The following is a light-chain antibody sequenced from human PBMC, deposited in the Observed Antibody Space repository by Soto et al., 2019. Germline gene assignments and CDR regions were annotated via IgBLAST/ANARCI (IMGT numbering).Light chain of an antibody. Sequence: EIVLTQSPGTLSLSPGERATLSCRASQSVSNNYLAWYQQKPGQAPRLLIYAASNRAAGIPDRFSGSGSGSDFTLTSSRLEPEDFAVYYCQQYGASPWTFGQGSKVEIK. CDR2: AAS. J-gene: IGKJ1*01. V-gene: IGKV3-20*01. CDR1: QSVSNNY. CDR3: QQYGASPWT.